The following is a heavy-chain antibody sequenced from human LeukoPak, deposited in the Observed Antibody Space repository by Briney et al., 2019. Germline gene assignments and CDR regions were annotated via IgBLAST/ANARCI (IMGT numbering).Heavy chain of an antibody. CDR2: ISYDGSNK. D-gene: IGHD3-10*01. Sequence: GGSLRLSCAASGFTFSSYAMHWVRQAPGKGLEWVTVISYDGSNKYYADSVKGRFTISRDNSKSTLYLQMNSLRAEDTAVYYCARGGESGWFDPWGQGTLVTVSS. V-gene: IGHV3-30-3*01. CDR1: GFTFSSYA. J-gene: IGHJ5*02. CDR3: ARGGESGWFDP.